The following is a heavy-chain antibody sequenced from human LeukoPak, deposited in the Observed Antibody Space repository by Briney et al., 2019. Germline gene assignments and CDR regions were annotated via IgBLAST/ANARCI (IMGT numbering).Heavy chain of an antibody. V-gene: IGHV3-30*18. CDR2: ISYDGSSK. D-gene: IGHD5-18*01. J-gene: IGHJ4*02. CDR1: GFAFSSYG. Sequence: PGRSLRLSCAASGFAFSSYGMHWVRQAPGKGLEWVAVISYDGSSKYYADSVKGRFTISRDNSKNTLFLQLNSLRVEDTALYYCAKDQLGGASGFSYGFDYWGQGTLVTVSS. CDR3: AKDQLGGASGFSYGFDY.